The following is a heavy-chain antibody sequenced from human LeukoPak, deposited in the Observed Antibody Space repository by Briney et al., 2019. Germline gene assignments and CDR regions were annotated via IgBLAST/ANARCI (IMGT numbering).Heavy chain of an antibody. CDR1: GFTFSSYG. J-gene: IGHJ4*02. CDR3: ARSGLFYGSGSHFDY. Sequence: GGSLRLSCAASGFTFSSYGMHWVRQAPGKGLEWVAVIWYDGSSKYYADSVKGRFTISRDNSKNTLYLQMNSLRAEDTAVYYCARSGLFYGSGSHFDYWGQGTLVTVSS. CDR2: IWYDGSSK. V-gene: IGHV3-33*01. D-gene: IGHD3-10*01.